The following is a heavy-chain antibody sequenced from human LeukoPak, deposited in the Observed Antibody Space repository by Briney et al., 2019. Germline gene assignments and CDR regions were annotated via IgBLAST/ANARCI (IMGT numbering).Heavy chain of an antibody. Sequence: GGSLRLSCAVSGFTFSSYAMSWVRQAPGKGLEWVSAISGSGGSTYYADSVKGRFTISRDNSKNTLYLQMNSLRAEDTAVYYCAKDRWYSSSWYDYWGQGTLVTVSS. CDR2: ISGSGGST. CDR1: GFTFSSYA. V-gene: IGHV3-23*01. J-gene: IGHJ4*02. CDR3: AKDRWYSSSWYDY. D-gene: IGHD6-13*01.